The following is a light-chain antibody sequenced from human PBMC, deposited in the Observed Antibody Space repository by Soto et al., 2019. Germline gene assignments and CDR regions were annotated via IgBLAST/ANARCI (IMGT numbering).Light chain of an antibody. CDR1: SSDLGGYNY. CDR3: SSYAASNQFYVV. V-gene: IGLV2-8*01. J-gene: IGLJ3*02. CDR2: EAT. Sequence: QSGLTQPPSASGSPGQSVTISGTGTSSDLGGYNYVSWYKQYPGRAPKLMIYEATKRPSGVPDRFSGSKSGNTASLTVSGLQAEDEADYYCSSYAASNQFYVVFGGGTKLTVL.